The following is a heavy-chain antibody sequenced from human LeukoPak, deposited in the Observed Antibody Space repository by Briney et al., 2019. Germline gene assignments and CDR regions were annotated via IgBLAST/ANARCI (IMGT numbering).Heavy chain of an antibody. CDR3: ARDPAYSGYDRYNWFDP. CDR1: GFTFSSYW. D-gene: IGHD5-12*01. V-gene: IGHV3-74*01. CDR2: INSDGSST. J-gene: IGHJ5*02. Sequence: GRSLRLSCAASGFTFSSYWMHWVRQAPGKGLVWVSRINSDGSSTSYADSVKGRFTISRDNAKNTLYLQMNSLRAEDTAVYYCARDPAYSGYDRYNWFDPSGQGTLVTVSS.